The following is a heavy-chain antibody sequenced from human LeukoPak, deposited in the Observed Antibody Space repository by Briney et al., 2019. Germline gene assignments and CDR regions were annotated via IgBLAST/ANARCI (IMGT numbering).Heavy chain of an antibody. D-gene: IGHD3-22*01. CDR3: AKDVHSSGHDCAFDI. V-gene: IGHV3-9*03. Sequence: GGSLRLSCAASGFTFDDYAMHWVRQAPGKGLEWVSGISWNSGSIGYADSVKGRFTISRDNAKNSLYRQMNSLRAEDMALYYCAKDVHSSGHDCAFDIWGQGTMVTVSS. CDR1: GFTFDDYA. CDR2: ISWNSGSI. J-gene: IGHJ3*02.